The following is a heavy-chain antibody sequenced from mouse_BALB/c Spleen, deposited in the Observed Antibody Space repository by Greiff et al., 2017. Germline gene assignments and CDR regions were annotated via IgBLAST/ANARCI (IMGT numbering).Heavy chain of an antibody. CDR2: IYPGGGYT. CDR3: AREGLSYAMDY. D-gene: IGHD2-4*01. Sequence: QVQLKQSGAELVRPGTSVKISCKASGYTFTNYWLGWVKQRPGHGLEWIGDIYPGGGYTNYNEKFKGKATLTADTSSSTAYMQLSSLTSEDSAVYFCAREGLSYAMDYWGQGTSVTVSS. CDR1: GYTFTNYW. V-gene: IGHV1-63*02. J-gene: IGHJ4*01.